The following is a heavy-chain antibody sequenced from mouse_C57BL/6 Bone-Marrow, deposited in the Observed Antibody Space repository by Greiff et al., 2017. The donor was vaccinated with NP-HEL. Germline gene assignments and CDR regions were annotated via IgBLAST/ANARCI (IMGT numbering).Heavy chain of an antibody. CDR3: TRERSRFACFAY. CDR2: IYPGDGGT. J-gene: IGHJ3*01. Sequence: QVHVKQSGPELVKPGASVKLSCKASGYAFSSSWMNWVKQRPGKGLEWIGRIYPGDGGTNYNGKFKGKATLTADKSSSTAYMQLSSLTSEYSAVYCCTRERSRFACFAYWGQGTLVTVSA. CDR1: GYAFSSSW. V-gene: IGHV1-82*01.